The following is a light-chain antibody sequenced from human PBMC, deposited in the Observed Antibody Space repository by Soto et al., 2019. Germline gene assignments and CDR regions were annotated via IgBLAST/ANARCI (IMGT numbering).Light chain of an antibody. CDR3: QAWDSSTVV. Sequence: SYELTQPPSVSVSPGQTASLTFSGDKLGDKYACWYQKKPGQSPVRVIYQNSTRPSGIPERFSGSNSGNTATLTISGTQAMDEADYYCQAWDSSTVVFGGGTKLTVL. CDR2: QNS. CDR1: KLGDKY. V-gene: IGLV3-1*01. J-gene: IGLJ2*01.